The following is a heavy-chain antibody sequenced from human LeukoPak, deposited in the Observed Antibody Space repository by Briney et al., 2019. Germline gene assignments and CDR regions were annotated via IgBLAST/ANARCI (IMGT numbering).Heavy chain of an antibody. CDR3: ARVLSTYYYDSSGLSH. CDR1: GYTLTGYY. Sequence: GASVKVSCKASGYTLTGYYMHWVRQAPGQGLGWMGRINPNSGGTNYAQKFQGRVTMTRDTSISTAYMELSRLRSDDTAVYYCARVLSTYYYDSSGLSHWGQGTQVTVSS. V-gene: IGHV1-2*06. CDR2: INPNSGGT. J-gene: IGHJ4*02. D-gene: IGHD3-22*01.